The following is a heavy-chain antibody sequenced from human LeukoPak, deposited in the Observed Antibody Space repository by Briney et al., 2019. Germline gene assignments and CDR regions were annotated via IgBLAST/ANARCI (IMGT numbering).Heavy chain of an antibody. J-gene: IGHJ4*02. D-gene: IGHD1-26*01. CDR1: GFTSTSYS. Sequence: GGSLRLSCAASGFTSTSYSMNWVRQAPGKGLEWVSTISGGGGSTYYADSVKGRFTISRDNSNNTLYLQVNSLRAEDTAVYYCAKGGKWDVTPFDYWGQGTLVTVSS. CDR3: AKGGKWDVTPFDY. V-gene: IGHV3-23*01. CDR2: ISGGGGST.